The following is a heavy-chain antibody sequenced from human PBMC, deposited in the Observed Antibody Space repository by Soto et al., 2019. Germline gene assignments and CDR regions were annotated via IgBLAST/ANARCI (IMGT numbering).Heavy chain of an antibody. CDR3: ARGGRVATINWFDP. J-gene: IGHJ5*02. CDR2: INHSGST. V-gene: IGHV4-34*01. CDR1: GGSFSGYY. Sequence: SETLSLTCAVYGGSFSGYYWSWSRQPPGKGLEWIGEINHSGSTKYNPSLKSRVTISVDTSKNQFSLKLSSVTAADTAVYYCARGGRVATINWFDPWGQAILVTVFS. D-gene: IGHD5-12*01.